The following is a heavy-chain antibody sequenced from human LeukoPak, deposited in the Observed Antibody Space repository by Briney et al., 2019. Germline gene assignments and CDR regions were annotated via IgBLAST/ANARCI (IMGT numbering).Heavy chain of an antibody. Sequence: SETLSLNCTASGFTINSYYWSWLRQPPGKGLEWIRYIYNSGSTNYNPSLQSRVTISLDTSKNTFSLKLRSVTDVYTRLCYCARERDMYSSSSGFDPRGERTLVTVSS. J-gene: IGHJ5*02. CDR1: GFTINSYY. V-gene: IGHV4-59*01. D-gene: IGHD6-6*01. CDR2: IYNSGST. CDR3: ARERDMYSSSSGFDP.